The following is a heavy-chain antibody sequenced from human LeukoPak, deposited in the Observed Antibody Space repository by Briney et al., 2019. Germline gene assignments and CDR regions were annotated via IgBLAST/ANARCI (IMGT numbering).Heavy chain of an antibody. CDR2: IRSRSSYT. CDR1: GFTFSDYY. D-gene: IGHD4-17*01. J-gene: IGHJ4*02. Sequence: GGSLRLSCAASGFTFSDYYMSWIRQAPGEGLEWISYIRSRSSYTNYADAVCGRFIISRDDDENSMYLQMNSLRAEDTSVYYCARVADGYGDYPLFAYWGQGTLVTASS. V-gene: IGHV3-11*06. CDR3: ARVADGYGDYPLFAY.